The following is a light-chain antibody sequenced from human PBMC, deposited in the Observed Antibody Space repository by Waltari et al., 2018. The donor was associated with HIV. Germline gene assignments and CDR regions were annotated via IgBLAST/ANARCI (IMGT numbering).Light chain of an antibody. CDR2: DVS. V-gene: IGLV2-11*01. CDR3: CSYAGSYPVV. CDR1: SSDVGGSNY. J-gene: IGLJ2*01. Sequence: QSDLTQPRSMSGSPGHSVTIPCTGTSSDVGGSNYISWYQQHPGKALKLMIYDVSKRPSGVPDRFSGSKSGNTASLTISGLQAEDEADYYCCSYAGSYPVVFGGGTKLTVL.